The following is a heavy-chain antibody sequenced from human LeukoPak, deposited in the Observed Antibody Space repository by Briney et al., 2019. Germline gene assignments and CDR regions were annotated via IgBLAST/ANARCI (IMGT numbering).Heavy chain of an antibody. V-gene: IGHV1-8*03. J-gene: IGHJ5*02. D-gene: IGHD3-3*01. CDR2: INPNSGGT. Sequence: ASVKVSCKASGYTFTSYGISWVRQAPGQGLEWMGWINPNSGGTFYGQTFQGRVTITRNTSISTAYMELSSLRSEDTAVYYCARGRNYDFWSGYNNWFDPWGQGTLVTVSS. CDR3: ARGRNYDFWSGYNNWFDP. CDR1: GYTFTSYG.